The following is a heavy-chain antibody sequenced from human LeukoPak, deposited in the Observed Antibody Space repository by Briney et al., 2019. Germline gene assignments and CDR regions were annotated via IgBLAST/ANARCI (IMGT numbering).Heavy chain of an antibody. D-gene: IGHD3-10*01. V-gene: IGHV3-23*01. CDR3: AKARSITMVRGSPSDP. CDR1: EFTFSRYA. Sequence: GGFLRLSCAASEFTFSRYAMSWVRQAPGKGLEWVSGIRASGDSTYYADSVKGRFTISRDNSKNTLYLYMNSLRAEDTAVYYCAKARSITMVRGSPSDPWGQGTLVTVSS. J-gene: IGHJ5*02. CDR2: IRASGDST.